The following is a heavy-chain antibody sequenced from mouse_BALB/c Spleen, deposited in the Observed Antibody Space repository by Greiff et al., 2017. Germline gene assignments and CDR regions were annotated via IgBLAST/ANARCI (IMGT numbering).Heavy chain of an antibody. D-gene: IGHD2-3*01. J-gene: IGHJ1*01. V-gene: IGHV5-6-5*01. CDR3: AKWLLGDYWYFDV. CDR2: ISSGGST. CDR1: GFTFSSYA. Sequence: EVKVVESGGGLVKPGGSLKLSCAASGFTFSSYAMSWVRQTPEKRLEWVASISSGGSTYYPDSVKGRFTISRDNARNILYLQMSSLRSEDTAMYYCAKWLLGDYWYFDVWGAGTTVTVSS.